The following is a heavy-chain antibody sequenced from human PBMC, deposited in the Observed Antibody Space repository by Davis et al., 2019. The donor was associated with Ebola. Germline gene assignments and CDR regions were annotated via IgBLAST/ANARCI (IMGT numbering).Heavy chain of an antibody. CDR3: AKSFLITGSHMSEFRGVDY. Sequence: PGGSLRLSCAASEFTFSSYGMTWVRQAPGKGWGWVSSIIVVGTPPYYANSVKGRFTISRDNSKTTLSLQMDSLRADDTAVYYCAKSFLITGSHMSEFRGVDYWGQGTVVTVSS. V-gene: IGHV3-23*01. CDR1: EFTFSSYG. D-gene: IGHD2-8*02. CDR2: IIVVGTPP. J-gene: IGHJ4*02.